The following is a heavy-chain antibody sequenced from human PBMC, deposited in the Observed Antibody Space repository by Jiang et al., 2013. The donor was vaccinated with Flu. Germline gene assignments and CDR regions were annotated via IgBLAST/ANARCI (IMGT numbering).Heavy chain of an antibody. V-gene: IGHV3-33*08. Sequence: VQLVESGGGVVQPGMSLRLSCAASGFTFSSFGMHWVRQAPGKGLEWVAFAGYDGSIKYYTDSMKGRFTVSRDDSKNTLYLQMDSLKTEDTAIYYCARDRYPGPSQFYLDCWGQGTLVTVAS. CDR3: ARDRYPGPSQFYLDC. J-gene: IGHJ4*02. CDR1: GFTFSSFG. D-gene: IGHD3-9*01. CDR2: AGYDGSIK.